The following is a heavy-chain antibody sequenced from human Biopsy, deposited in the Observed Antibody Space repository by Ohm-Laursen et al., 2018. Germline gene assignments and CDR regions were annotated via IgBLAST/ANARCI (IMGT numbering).Heavy chain of an antibody. J-gene: IGHJ6*02. CDR2: INHRGST. CDR3: ARAVDYYDPYYYYGLDV. V-gene: IGHV4-34*01. D-gene: IGHD3-16*01. CDR1: GGSFSGYY. Sequence: LETLSLTCVVYGGSFSGYYWSWIRQPPGKGLEWIGEINHRGSTNYNPSLKSRVTISVDTSKNQFSLKLRSVTAADTAVYYCARAVDYYDPYYYYGLDVWGQGTTVTVSS.